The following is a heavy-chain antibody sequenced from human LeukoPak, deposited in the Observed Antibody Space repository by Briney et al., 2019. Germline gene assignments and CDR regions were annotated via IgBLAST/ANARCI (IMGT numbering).Heavy chain of an antibody. V-gene: IGHV1-18*01. J-gene: IGHJ4*02. Sequence: ASVKVSCKASGYTFTSYGISWVRQAPGQGLEWMGWISAYNGNTNYAQKLQGRVTMTTDTPTSTVYMELRSLRSDDTAVYYCGRHDGGSGWPWLGIDYWGQGTLVTVSS. CDR1: GYTFTSYG. CDR3: GRHDGGSGWPWLGIDY. CDR2: ISAYNGNT. D-gene: IGHD6-25*01.